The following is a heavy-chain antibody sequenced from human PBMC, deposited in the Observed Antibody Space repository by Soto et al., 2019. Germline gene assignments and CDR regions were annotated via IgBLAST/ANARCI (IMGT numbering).Heavy chain of an antibody. D-gene: IGHD6-13*01. J-gene: IGHJ4*02. CDR2: IYYSGST. V-gene: IGHV4-39*01. CDR1: GGSISSSSYY. CDR3: ARAESGSSWYYFDD. Sequence: PSETLSLTCTVSGGSISSSSYYWGWIRQPPGKGLEWIGSIYYSGSTYYNPSLKSRVTISVDTSKNQFSLKLSSVTAADTAVYYCARAESGSSWYYFDDWGKGTLVPVSS.